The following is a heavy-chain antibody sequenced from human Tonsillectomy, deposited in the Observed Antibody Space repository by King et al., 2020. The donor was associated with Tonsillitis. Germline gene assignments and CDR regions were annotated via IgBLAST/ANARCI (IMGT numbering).Heavy chain of an antibody. CDR1: GYSFSTYW. Sequence: QLVQSGAEVKKPGESLKISCKGSGYSFSTYWIGWVRQMPGKGLEWMGIIYPGDSDTRYSPSFQGQVTISADKSISTAYLQWSSLKASDTAMYYCALPDDRHCSGGNCYSAFDYWGQGTLVTVSS. V-gene: IGHV5-51*01. CDR3: ALPDDRHCSGGNCYSAFDY. J-gene: IGHJ4*02. D-gene: IGHD2-15*01. CDR2: IYPGDSDT.